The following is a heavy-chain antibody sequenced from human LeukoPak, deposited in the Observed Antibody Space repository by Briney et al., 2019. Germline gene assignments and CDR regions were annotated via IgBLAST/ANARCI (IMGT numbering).Heavy chain of an antibody. CDR2: ISSSSSYI. J-gene: IGHJ6*03. CDR3: ARGCSSTSCYGHYMGV. V-gene: IGHV3-21*01. CDR1: GFTFSSYS. D-gene: IGHD2-2*01. Sequence: GGSLRLSCAASGFTFSSYSMNWVRQAPGKGLEWVSSISSSSSYIYYADSVKGRFTISRDNAKNSLYLQMNSLRAEDTAVYYCARGCSSTSCYGHYMGVWGKGTMVTVSS.